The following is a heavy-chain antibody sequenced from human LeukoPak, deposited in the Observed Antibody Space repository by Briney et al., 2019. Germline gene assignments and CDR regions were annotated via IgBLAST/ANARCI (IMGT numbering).Heavy chain of an antibody. CDR3: SRRPHDSPFDY. Sequence: GASLQISCKGSGSIFTSYWIGWVRQMRGKGLEWMGIIYPGDSDTRYSPSFKGQVTISADKSISTAYMQWSSLKASDTDMSNRSRRPHDSPFDYWGQGTLVTVSS. J-gene: IGHJ4*02. CDR1: GSIFTSYW. V-gene: IGHV5-51*01. CDR2: IYPGDSDT. D-gene: IGHD3-22*01.